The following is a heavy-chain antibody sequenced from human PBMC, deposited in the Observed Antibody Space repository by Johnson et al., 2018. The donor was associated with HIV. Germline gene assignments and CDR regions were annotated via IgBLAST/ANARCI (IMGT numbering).Heavy chain of an antibody. V-gene: IGHV3-9*01. CDR3: ARGPSAYCGGDCPGGAFDI. CDR1: GFTFEDYA. D-gene: IGHD2-21*02. Sequence: VQLVESGGGLVQPGRSLRLSCVASGFTFEDYAMYWVRQAPGKGLEWVSGISWNSDDIDYVDSVKGRFTISRDNAKNSLYLQMNSLRAEDTAVYYCARGPSAYCGGDCPGGAFDIWGQGTMVTVSS. J-gene: IGHJ3*02. CDR2: ISWNSDDI.